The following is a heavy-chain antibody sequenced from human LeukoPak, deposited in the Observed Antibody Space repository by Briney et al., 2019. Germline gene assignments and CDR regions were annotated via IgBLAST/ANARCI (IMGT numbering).Heavy chain of an antibody. CDR2: IYTSGST. J-gene: IGHJ6*02. V-gene: IGHV4-4*07. CDR1: GGSISSYY. CDR3: ARERNDYSGLYGMDV. Sequence: SETLSPTCTVSGGSISSYYWSWIRQPAGKGLEWIGRIYTSGSTNYNPSLKSRVTMSVDTSKNQFSLKLSSVTAADTAVYYCARERNDYSGLYGMDVWGQGTTVTVSS. D-gene: IGHD4-11*01.